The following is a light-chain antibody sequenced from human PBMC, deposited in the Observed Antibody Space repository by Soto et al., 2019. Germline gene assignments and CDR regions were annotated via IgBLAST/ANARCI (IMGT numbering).Light chain of an antibody. J-gene: IGLJ1*01. V-gene: IGLV2-14*01. CDR3: SSYTGSSIYV. CDR2: DVS. CDR1: SSDVGGYNY. Sequence: QSALTQPDSVSGSPGQSITISCTGTSSDVGGYNYVSWYQQHPGKAPKLMIYDVSNRPSGVSNRFSGSKSGNTASLTISGRRAEDEADYYCSSYTGSSIYVFGTGTKLTVL.